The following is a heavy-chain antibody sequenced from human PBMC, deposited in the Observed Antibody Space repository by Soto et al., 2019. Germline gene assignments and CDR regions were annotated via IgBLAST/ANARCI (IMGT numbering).Heavy chain of an antibody. CDR1: DFSITNYY. CDR2: VYYTGST. D-gene: IGHD3-3*01. V-gene: IGHV4-59*01. J-gene: IGHJ5*02. CDR3: ARENTMCLDP. Sequence: QVHLQESGPGLVKPSATLSLACTVSDFSITNYYWSWIRQPPGRGLEWLGYVYYTGSTSYNPSLRRRVAMSVDTSKKQFSLKLTSVTAADTALYYCARENTMCLDPWGQGTQVTVSS.